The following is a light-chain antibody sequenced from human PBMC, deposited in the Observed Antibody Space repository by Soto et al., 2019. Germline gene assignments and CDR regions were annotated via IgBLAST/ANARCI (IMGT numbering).Light chain of an antibody. V-gene: IGKV1-12*01. J-gene: IGKJ4*01. CDR1: QGISSW. Sequence: DIQMTQSPSSVSASVGDRVSITCRASQGISSWLAWYQQKPGRAPKLLSYTGSSLQSGVPSRFSGIGSGTNLTLTISSLQPEDVATYYCQQANSFPLTFGGGTKVEIK. CDR2: TGS. CDR3: QQANSFPLT.